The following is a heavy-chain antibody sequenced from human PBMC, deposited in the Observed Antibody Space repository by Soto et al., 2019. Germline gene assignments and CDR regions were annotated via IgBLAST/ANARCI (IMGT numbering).Heavy chain of an antibody. D-gene: IGHD1-7*01. CDR3: AGDELELGAFDI. J-gene: IGHJ3*02. CDR2: IIPIFGTA. V-gene: IGHV1-69*13. CDR1: GGTFSSYA. Sequence: ASVKVSCKASGGTFSSYAISWVRQAPGQGLEWMGGIIPIFGTANYAQKFQGRATITADESTSTAYMELSSLRSEDTAVYYCAGDELELGAFDIWGQGTMVTVSS.